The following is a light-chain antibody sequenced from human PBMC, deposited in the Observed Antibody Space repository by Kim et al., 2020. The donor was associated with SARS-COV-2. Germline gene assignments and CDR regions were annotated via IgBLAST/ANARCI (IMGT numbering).Light chain of an antibody. V-gene: IGLV7-46*01. CDR1: GHY. CDR3: LLSYRDPRGI. J-gene: IGLJ2*01. Sequence: GHYPYWFQQRPGQAPRTLIFDTSRRHPWTPARFSGSLLGGKAALTLSGAQPEDEADYYCLLSYRDPRGIFGGGTQLTVL. CDR2: DTS.